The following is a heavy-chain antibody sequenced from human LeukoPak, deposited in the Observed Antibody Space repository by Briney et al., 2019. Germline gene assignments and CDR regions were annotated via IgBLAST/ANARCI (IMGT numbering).Heavy chain of an antibody. CDR1: GFSLSATGVG. V-gene: IGHV2-5*02. D-gene: IGHD6-19*01. CDR3: AHRDLYSSFFDY. CDR2: IYWDDDK. J-gene: IGHJ4*02. Sequence: SGPTLVKPTQTLTLTCTFSGFSLSATGVGVGWIRQPPGKALEWLALIYWDDDKRYSPSLKSRLTITKDTSKNQVVLIMTNVDPVDTATYYCAHRDLYSSFFDYWGQGTLVTVSS.